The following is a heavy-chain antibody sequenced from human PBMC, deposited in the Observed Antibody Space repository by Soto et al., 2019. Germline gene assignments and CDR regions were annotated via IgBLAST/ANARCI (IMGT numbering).Heavy chain of an antibody. J-gene: IGHJ4*02. CDR2: IYSGGST. CDR1: GFTVSSNY. D-gene: IGHD6-19*01. Sequence: PGGSLRLSCAASGFTVSSNYMSWVRQAPGKGLEWVSVIYSGGSTYYADSVKGRFTISRDNSKNTLYLQMNSLRAEDTAVYYCARDAGIAVAGFDYWGQGTLVTVSS. CDR3: ARDAGIAVAGFDY. V-gene: IGHV3-53*01.